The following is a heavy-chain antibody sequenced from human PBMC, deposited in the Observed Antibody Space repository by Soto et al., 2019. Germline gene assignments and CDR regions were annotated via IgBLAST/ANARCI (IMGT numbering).Heavy chain of an antibody. CDR2: VKSKTDGGTT. CDR1: GFTFSNAW. J-gene: IGHJ4*02. Sequence: GGSLRLSCAASGFTFSNAWMSWVRQAPGKGLEWIGRVKSKTDGGTTDFAAPVKGRFTISRDDSKNTLSLQMNSLKTEDTAVYYCTTDDPINSFWGQGTLVTVSS. D-gene: IGHD1-26*01. CDR3: TTDDPINSF. V-gene: IGHV3-15*01.